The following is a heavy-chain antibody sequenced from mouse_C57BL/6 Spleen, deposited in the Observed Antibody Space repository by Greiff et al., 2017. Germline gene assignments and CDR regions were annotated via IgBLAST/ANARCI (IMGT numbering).Heavy chain of an antibody. D-gene: IGHD1-1*01. CDR2: IYWDDDK. CDR3: ARGFTTVGGYFDV. Sequence: QVTLKESGPGILQSSQTLSLTCSFSGFSLSTSGMGVSWIRQPSGKGLEWLAHIYWDDDKRYNPSLKSRLTISKDTSRNQVFLKITSVDTADTATYYCARGFTTVGGYFDVWGTGTTVTVSS. CDR1: GFSLSTSGMG. J-gene: IGHJ1*03. V-gene: IGHV8-12*01.